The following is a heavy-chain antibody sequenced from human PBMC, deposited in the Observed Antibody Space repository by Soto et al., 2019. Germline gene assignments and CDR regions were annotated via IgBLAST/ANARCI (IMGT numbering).Heavy chain of an antibody. J-gene: IGHJ3*02. V-gene: IGHV3-30-3*01. CDR2: ISYDGSNK. CDR1: GFTFSSYA. D-gene: IGHD3-16*02. Sequence: GGSLRLSCAASGFTFSSYAMHWVRQAPGKGLEWVAVISYDGSNKYYADSVKGRFTISRDNSKNTLYLQMNSLRAEDTAVYYCARDGRASYVWGSYRYHAFDIWGQGTMVTVSS. CDR3: ARDGRASYVWGSYRYHAFDI.